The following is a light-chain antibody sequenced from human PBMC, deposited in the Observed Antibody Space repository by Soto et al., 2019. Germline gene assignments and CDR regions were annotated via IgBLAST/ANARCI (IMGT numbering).Light chain of an antibody. CDR3: QQYYSYLRT. J-gene: IGKJ1*01. V-gene: IGKV1-8*01. CDR2: AAS. CDR1: QGISSY. Sequence: AIRMTQSPSSLSASTGDRVTITCRASQGISSYLAWYQQKPGKAPKLLIYAASTLQSGVPSRFSGSGSGTDFTLTISCPQSEDFATYYCQQYYSYLRTFGQGTKVEIK.